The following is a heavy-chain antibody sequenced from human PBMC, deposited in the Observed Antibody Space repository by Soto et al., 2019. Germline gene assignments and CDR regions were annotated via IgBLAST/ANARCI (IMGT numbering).Heavy chain of an antibody. D-gene: IGHD3-10*01. J-gene: IGHJ4*02. CDR3: AGGTLLWFGELLR. Sequence: PSETLSLTCTVSGGSISSYYWSWIRQPPGKGLEWIGYIYYSGSTNYNPSLKSRVTISVDTSKNQFSLKLSSVTAADTAVYYCAGGTLLWFGELLRWGQGTLVTVSS. CDR1: GGSISSYY. CDR2: IYYSGST. V-gene: IGHV4-59*08.